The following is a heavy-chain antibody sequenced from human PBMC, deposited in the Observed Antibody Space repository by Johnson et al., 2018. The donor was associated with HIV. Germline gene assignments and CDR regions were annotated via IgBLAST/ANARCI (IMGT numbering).Heavy chain of an antibody. D-gene: IGHD3-16*01. J-gene: IGHJ3*02. V-gene: IGHV3-30-3*01. CDR1: GFTFSSYS. Sequence: VQLVESGGGVVQPGRSLRLSCAASGFTFSSYSMHWVRQAPGKGLEWVAVISYDGSNKYYADSVKGRFTISRDNSKNTLYLQMNSLKTDDTAVYYCTTVRGAFDIWGQGTMVTVSS. CDR3: TTVRGAFDI. CDR2: ISYDGSNK.